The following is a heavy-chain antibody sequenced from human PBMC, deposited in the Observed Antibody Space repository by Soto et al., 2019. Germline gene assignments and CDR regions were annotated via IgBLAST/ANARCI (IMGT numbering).Heavy chain of an antibody. V-gene: IGHV3-66*01. CDR3: ARVHSVNYHYFDY. J-gene: IGHJ4*02. CDR1: GFTVSSYH. D-gene: IGHD1-1*01. Sequence: EVQLVESGGGLVQPGGSLRLSCAASGFTVSSYHMSWVRQAPGKGLEWVSVIYTAGSADFADSVKGRFTISRDNSKNTLYLQMSSLRAEDTAVYYCARVHSVNYHYFDYWGQGTLVTVSS. CDR2: IYTAGSA.